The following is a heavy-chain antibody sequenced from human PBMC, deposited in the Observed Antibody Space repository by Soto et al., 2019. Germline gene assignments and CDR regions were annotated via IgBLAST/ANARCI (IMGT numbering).Heavy chain of an antibody. CDR2: INPSGGST. V-gene: IGHV1-46*03. Sequence: ASVKVSCRASGYTFTSYYMHLVRQAPGQGLEWMGIINPSGGSTSYAQKFQGRVTMTRDTSTSTVYMELSSLRSEDTAVYYCARDRGGYYYGMDVWGQGTTVTVS. J-gene: IGHJ6*02. D-gene: IGHD3-10*01. CDR3: ARDRGGYYYGMDV. CDR1: GYTFTSYY.